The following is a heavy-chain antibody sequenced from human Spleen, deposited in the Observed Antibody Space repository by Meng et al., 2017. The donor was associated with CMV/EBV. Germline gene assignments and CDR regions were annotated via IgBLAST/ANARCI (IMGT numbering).Heavy chain of an antibody. CDR1: SVSDYT. J-gene: IGHJ6*02. Sequence: SVSDYTMNWVRQAPGKGLEWIGYIYSSGSPYHNPSLESRVTMSVDMSRNQFSLNLKDVTAADTAVYYCAREEMDLWGQGTTVTVSS. V-gene: IGHV4-30-4*08. CDR2: IYSSGSP. CDR3: AREEMDL.